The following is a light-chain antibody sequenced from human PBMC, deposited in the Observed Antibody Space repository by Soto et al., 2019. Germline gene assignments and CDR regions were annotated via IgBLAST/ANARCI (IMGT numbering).Light chain of an antibody. V-gene: IGLV2-14*01. Sequence: QSALTQPASVSGSPGQSITISCTGTSSDVGGYNYVSWYQQHPGKAPKLMIYDVSNRPSGFSTRFSGSKSGNTASLTISGLQAEDEADYYCSSYTSSSTPYVFGTGTKLTVL. CDR2: DVS. J-gene: IGLJ1*01. CDR3: SSYTSSSTPYV. CDR1: SSDVGGYNY.